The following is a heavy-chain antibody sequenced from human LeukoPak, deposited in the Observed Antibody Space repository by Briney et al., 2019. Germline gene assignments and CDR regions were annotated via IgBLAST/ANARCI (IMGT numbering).Heavy chain of an antibody. Sequence: ASVKVSCKASGYTFTGYYMHWVRQAPGQGLEWMGWINPNSGGTNYAQKFQGRVTMTRDTSISTAYMELSRLRSDDTAVYYCARNPYSSGWFRNYYYYYMDDWGKGTTVTVSS. CDR2: INPNSGGT. CDR3: ARNPYSSGWFRNYYYYYMDD. V-gene: IGHV1-2*02. J-gene: IGHJ6*03. D-gene: IGHD6-19*01. CDR1: GYTFTGYY.